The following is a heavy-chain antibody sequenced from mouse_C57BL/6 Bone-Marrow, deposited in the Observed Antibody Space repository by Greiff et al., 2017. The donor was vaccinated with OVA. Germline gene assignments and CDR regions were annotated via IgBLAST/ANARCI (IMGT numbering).Heavy chain of an antibody. CDR1: GYTFTSYW. Sequence: QVQLQQPGAELVKPGASVKLSCKASGYTFTSYWMQWVKQRPGQGLEWIGEIDPSDSYTNYNQKFNGKATLTVDTSSSTAYMQLSSLTSEDSAVYYCARWGQLSLYYFDYWGQGTTLTVSS. D-gene: IGHD3-2*02. CDR3: ARWGQLSLYYFDY. CDR2: IDPSDSYT. V-gene: IGHV1-50*01. J-gene: IGHJ2*01.